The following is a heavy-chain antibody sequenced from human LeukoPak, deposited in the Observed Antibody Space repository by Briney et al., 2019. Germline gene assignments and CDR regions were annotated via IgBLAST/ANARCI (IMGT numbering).Heavy chain of an antibody. CDR3: ARDRWTYAYGMDV. V-gene: IGHV3-30-3*01. D-gene: IGHD3/OR15-3a*01. CDR1: GFTFSSYA. J-gene: IGHJ6*02. Sequence: PGVALRRSCAASGFTFSSYAMHWVRQAPGKGLEWVAVISYDGSNKYYADSVKGRFTISRDNSKNTLYLQMNSLRAEDSAVYYCARDRWTYAYGMDVWGQGTTVTVSS. CDR2: ISYDGSNK.